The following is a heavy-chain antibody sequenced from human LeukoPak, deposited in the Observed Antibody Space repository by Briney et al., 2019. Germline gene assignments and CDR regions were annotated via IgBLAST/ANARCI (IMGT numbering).Heavy chain of an antibody. CDR1: GFTFSSCS. J-gene: IGHJ4*02. V-gene: IGHV3-48*04. CDR2: ISSSSSTI. CDR3: AGNSILTGYYLFDY. Sequence: GGSLRLSCAASGFTFSSCSMNWVRQAPGKGLEWVSYISSSSSTIYYADSVKGRFTISRDNAKNSLYLQMNSLRAEDTAVYYCAGNSILTGYYLFDYWGQGTLVTVSS. D-gene: IGHD3-9*01.